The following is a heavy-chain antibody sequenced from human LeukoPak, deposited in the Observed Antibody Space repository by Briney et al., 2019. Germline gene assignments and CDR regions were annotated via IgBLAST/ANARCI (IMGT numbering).Heavy chain of an antibody. CDR3: ARFWSGPSYYYYGMDV. V-gene: IGHV1-18*01. CDR2: ISAYNGNT. J-gene: IGHJ6*02. D-gene: IGHD3-3*01. CDR1: GYTLTSYG. Sequence: GASVKVSCKASGYTLTSYGISWVRQAPGQGLEWMGWISAYNGNTNYAQKLQGRVTMTTDTSTSTAYMELRSLRSDDTAVYYCARFWSGPSYYYYGMDVWGQGTTVTVSS.